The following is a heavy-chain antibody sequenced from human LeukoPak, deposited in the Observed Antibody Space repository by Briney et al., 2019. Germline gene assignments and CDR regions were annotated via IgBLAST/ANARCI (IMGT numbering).Heavy chain of an antibody. J-gene: IGHJ5*02. CDR2: IIPIFGTA. CDR3: ARDQPPYPSSSWYGWFDP. Sequence: SVTVSFKASGGTFSSYAISWVRQAPGQGLEWMGGIIPIFGTANYAQKFQGRVTITTDESTSTAYMELSSLRSEDTAVYYCARDQPPYPSSSWYGWFDPWGQGTLVTVSS. CDR1: GGTFSSYA. D-gene: IGHD6-13*01. V-gene: IGHV1-69*05.